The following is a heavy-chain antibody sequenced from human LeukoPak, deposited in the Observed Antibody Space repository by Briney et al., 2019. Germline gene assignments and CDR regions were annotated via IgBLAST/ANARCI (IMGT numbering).Heavy chain of an antibody. V-gene: IGHV1-69*05. CDR2: IIPIFGTA. J-gene: IGHJ4*02. CDR1: GGTFSSYA. CDR3: DIKTYYDFWSGYPDY. Sequence: ASVKVSCKASGGTFSSYAISWVRQAPGQGLEWMGGIIPIFGTANYAQKFQGRVTITTDESTSTAYMELSSLRSEDTAVYYCDIKTYYDFWSGYPDYWGQGTLVTVSS. D-gene: IGHD3-3*01.